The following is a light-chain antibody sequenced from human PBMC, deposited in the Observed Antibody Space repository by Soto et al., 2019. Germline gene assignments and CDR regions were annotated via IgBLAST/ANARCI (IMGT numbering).Light chain of an antibody. J-gene: IGLJ2*01. CDR2: SNN. CDR3: AAWDDSLNGVV. CDR1: SSNIGSNT. Sequence: QSVLTQSPSASRTPGQRVTISCSGSSSNIGSNTVNWYQQLPGTAPKLLIYSNNQRPSGVPDRFSGSKSGTSASLAISGLRSENDADYYCAAWDDSLNGVVFGGGTKLTVL. V-gene: IGLV1-44*01.